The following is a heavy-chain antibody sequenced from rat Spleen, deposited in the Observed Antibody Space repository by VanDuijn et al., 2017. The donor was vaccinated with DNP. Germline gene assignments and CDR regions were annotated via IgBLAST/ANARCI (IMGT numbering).Heavy chain of an antibody. CDR2: ISYDGGGS. CDR3: ARGTLRLHAMDA. J-gene: IGHJ4*01. CDR1: GFTFSDYY. Sequence: EVQLVESGGGFVQPGRSLKLSCAASGFTFSDYYMAWVRQAPTKGLEWVAYISYDGGGSYYGDSVKGRFTISRDNAKSTLYLQMNSLRSEDMATYYCARGTLRLHAMDAWGQGTSVTVSS. V-gene: IGHV5-22*01. D-gene: IGHD1-6*01.